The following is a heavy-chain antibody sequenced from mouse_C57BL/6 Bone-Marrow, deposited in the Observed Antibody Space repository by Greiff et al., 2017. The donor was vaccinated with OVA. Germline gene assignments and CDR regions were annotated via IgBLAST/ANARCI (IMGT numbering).Heavy chain of an antibody. Sequence: QVQLQQPGAELVKPGASVKLSCKASGYTFTSYWMHWVKQRPGRGLEWIGRIDPNSGGTKYNEKFKSKATLTVDKPSSTAYMQLSSLTSEDSAVYDCARGVTTGPYYAMDYWGQGTSVTVSS. V-gene: IGHV1-72*01. CDR1: GYTFTSYW. D-gene: IGHD1-1*01. CDR3: ARGVTTGPYYAMDY. J-gene: IGHJ4*01. CDR2: IDPNSGGT.